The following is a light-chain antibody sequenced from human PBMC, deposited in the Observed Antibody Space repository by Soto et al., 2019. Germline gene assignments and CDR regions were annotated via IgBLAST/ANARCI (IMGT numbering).Light chain of an antibody. V-gene: IGLV2-14*01. CDR1: TSDVGGYNY. CDR3: SSYTSSRTPYVV. J-gene: IGLJ2*01. Sequence: QSALTQPASVSGSPGQSSTISCTGTTSDVGGYNYVSWYQQHPGKAPKLMIYDVSNRTYRVSNRFSSSKSGNTASLTISGLQAEDEADYYCSSYTSSRTPYVVFGGGTKLTVL. CDR2: DVS.